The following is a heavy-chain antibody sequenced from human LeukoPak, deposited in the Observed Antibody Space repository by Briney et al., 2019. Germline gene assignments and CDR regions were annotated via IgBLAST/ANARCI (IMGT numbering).Heavy chain of an antibody. CDR3: ARAAVAGTRYYYYMDV. Sequence: ASVKVSCKASGYTFTSHYMHWVRQAPGQGLEWMGIINPSGGSTSYAQKFQGRVTMTRDMSTSTVYMELSSLRSEDTAVYYCARAAVAGTRYYYYMDVWGKGTTVTVSS. D-gene: IGHD6-19*01. J-gene: IGHJ6*03. V-gene: IGHV1-46*01. CDR1: GYTFTSHY. CDR2: INPSGGST.